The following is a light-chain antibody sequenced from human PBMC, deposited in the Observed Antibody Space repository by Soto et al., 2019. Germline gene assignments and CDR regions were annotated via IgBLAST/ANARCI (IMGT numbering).Light chain of an antibody. CDR2: AAS. V-gene: IGKV3-15*01. Sequence: IVVTQSPATLSVSPGERVTFSCKASLFIANHLAWYQHKPGQSPRLLIHAASTGAPGVPARFSGSWSGAEFTLTIDSLQSDDSAIYYCQQYYRWPVTFGGGTTGDIK. J-gene: IGKJ4*01. CDR3: QQYYRWPVT. CDR1: LFIANH.